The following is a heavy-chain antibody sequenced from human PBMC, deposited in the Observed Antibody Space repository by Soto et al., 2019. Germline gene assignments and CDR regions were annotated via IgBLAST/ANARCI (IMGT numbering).Heavy chain of an antibody. CDR3: ASEFYMDV. Sequence: GGSLRLSCAASGFTFSSYWMHWVRQAPGKGLVWVSRIDSDGGSTTYADSVKGRFTISRDNAKNTLNLQMNSLRAEDTAVYYCASEFYMDVWGKGTTVTVSS. V-gene: IGHV3-74*01. CDR1: GFTFSSYW. CDR2: IDSDGGST. J-gene: IGHJ6*03.